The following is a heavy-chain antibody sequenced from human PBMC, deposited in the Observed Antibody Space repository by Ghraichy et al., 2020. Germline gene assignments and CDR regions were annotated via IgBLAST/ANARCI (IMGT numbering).Heavy chain of an antibody. D-gene: IGHD3-9*01. CDR3: ARGGSDYDILTGYRPYTWFDP. Sequence: SETLSLTCTVSGDSISSGDSHWNWVRQPPGRGLEWIGYIYYSGSTYYNPSLNSRLTISLDTSKNQVSLKLTSVTAADTAVYYCARGGSDYDILTGYRPYTWFDPWGQGTLVTVSS. CDR2: IYYSGST. V-gene: IGHV4-30-4*01. CDR1: GDSISSGDSH. J-gene: IGHJ5*02.